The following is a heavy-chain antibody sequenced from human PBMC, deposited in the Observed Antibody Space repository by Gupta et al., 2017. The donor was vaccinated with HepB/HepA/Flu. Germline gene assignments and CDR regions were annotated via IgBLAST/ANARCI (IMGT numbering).Heavy chain of an antibody. CDR3: ARDLIVVVPAAIEDFDY. CDR2: INPNSGGT. D-gene: IGHD2-2*02. J-gene: IGHJ4*02. CDR1: GYTFTGYY. V-gene: IGHV1-2*02. Sequence: QVQLVQSGAEVKKPGASVKVSCKASGYTFTGYYLHWVRPAPGQGLEWMGWINPNSGGTNYAQKFQGRVTMTRDTSISTAYMELSRLRSDDTAVYYCARDLIVVVPAAIEDFDYWGQVTLVTVSS.